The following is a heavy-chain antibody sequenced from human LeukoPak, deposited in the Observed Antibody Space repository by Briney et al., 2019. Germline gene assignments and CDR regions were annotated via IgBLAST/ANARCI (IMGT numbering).Heavy chain of an antibody. Sequence: GGSLRLSCAASGFTFSSYAMSCVRQAPGKGLEWVSSISGSGGSTYYADSVKGRFTISRDNSKTTLYLQMNSLRAEDTAVYYCAKVGGAHHYDFWSGFTGVLDYWGQGTLVTVSS. CDR3: AKVGGAHHYDFWSGFTGVLDY. V-gene: IGHV3-23*01. J-gene: IGHJ4*02. CDR1: GFTFSSYA. CDR2: ISGSGGST. D-gene: IGHD3-3*01.